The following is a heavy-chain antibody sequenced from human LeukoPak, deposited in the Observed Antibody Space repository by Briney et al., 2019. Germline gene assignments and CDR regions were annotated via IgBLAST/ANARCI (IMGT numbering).Heavy chain of an antibody. CDR1: GFTFDDYA. CDR3: AKDIGRYYYDSSGYYDY. D-gene: IGHD3-22*01. V-gene: IGHV3-9*03. Sequence: SLRLSCAASGFTFDDYAMHWVRQAPGKGLEWVSGISWNSGSIGYADSVKGRFTISRDNAKNSLYLQMNSLRAEDMALYYCAKDIGRYYYDSSGYYDYWGQGTLVTVSS. J-gene: IGHJ4*02. CDR2: ISWNSGSI.